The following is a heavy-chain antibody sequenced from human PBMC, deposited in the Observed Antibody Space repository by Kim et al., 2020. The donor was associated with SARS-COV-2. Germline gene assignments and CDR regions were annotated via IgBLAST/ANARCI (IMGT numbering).Heavy chain of an antibody. J-gene: IGHJ5*02. D-gene: IGHD3-10*01. CDR2: INHSGST. V-gene: IGHV4-34*01. CDR3: ARGDPMVRGVNNWFDP. CDR1: GGSFSGYY. Sequence: SETLSLTCAVYGGSFSGYYWSWIRQPPGKGLEWIGEINHSGSTNYNPSLKSRVTISVDTSKNQFSLKLSSVTAADTAVYYCARGDPMVRGVNNWFDPWGQGTLVTVSS.